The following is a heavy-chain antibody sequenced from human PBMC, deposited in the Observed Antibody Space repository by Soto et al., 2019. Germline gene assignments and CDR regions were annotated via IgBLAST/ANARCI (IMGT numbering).Heavy chain of an antibody. Sequence: QVQLQESGPGLVKPSETLSLTCTVSGGSVSSGSYYWSWIRQPPGKGLEWIGYIYYSGSTNYNPSLKSRLTISVDTSKNQSSLKLSSVTAADTAVYYCARETSLASGGGMDVWGQGTTVTVSS. J-gene: IGHJ6*02. V-gene: IGHV4-61*01. D-gene: IGHD3-3*02. CDR1: GGSVSSGSYY. CDR2: IYYSGST. CDR3: ARETSLASGGGMDV.